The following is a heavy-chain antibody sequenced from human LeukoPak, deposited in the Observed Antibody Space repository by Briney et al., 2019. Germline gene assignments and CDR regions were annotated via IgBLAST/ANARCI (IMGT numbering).Heavy chain of an antibody. Sequence: GRSLRLSCAASGFTFSSNGMHWVRQAPGKGLEGVAVIWYDGSNKYYADSVKGRFTISRDNSKNTLYLQMNSLRAEDTAVYYCARGYTAGYYFDYWGQGTLVTVSS. J-gene: IGHJ4*02. CDR2: IWYDGSNK. D-gene: IGHD5-18*01. CDR3: ARGYTAGYYFDY. CDR1: GFTFSSNG. V-gene: IGHV3-33*01.